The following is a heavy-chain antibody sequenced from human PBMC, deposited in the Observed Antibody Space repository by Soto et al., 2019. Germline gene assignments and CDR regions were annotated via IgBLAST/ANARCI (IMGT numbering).Heavy chain of an antibody. CDR1: RFSVTNNKY. CDR3: ASDSRYCTDGSRSIMRDAFDV. D-gene: IGHD2-15*01. J-gene: IGHJ3*01. CDR2: IYHSGAT. V-gene: IGHV4-4*02. Sequence: QAQLQESGPGLVRPSGTLSLTCTVSRFSVTNNKYWNWVRQSPGKALEWIGEIYHSGATYYNPSHTQPASIPVDKSKNKLYLNLTPVTAPDTAVYYCASDSRYCTDGSRSIMRDAFDVWGQGTLVTVSS.